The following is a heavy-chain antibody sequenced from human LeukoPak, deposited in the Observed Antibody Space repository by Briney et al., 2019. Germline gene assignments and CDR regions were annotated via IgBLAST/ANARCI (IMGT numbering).Heavy chain of an antibody. D-gene: IGHD2-15*01. Sequence: ASVKVSCKASGYTFTSYYMHWVRQAPGQGLEWMGWISAYNGNTNYAQKLQGRVTMTTDTSTSTAYMELRSLRSDDTAVYYCARGAATAEYFQHWGQGTLVTVSS. J-gene: IGHJ1*01. V-gene: IGHV1-18*04. CDR1: GYTFTSYY. CDR3: ARGAATAEYFQH. CDR2: ISAYNGNT.